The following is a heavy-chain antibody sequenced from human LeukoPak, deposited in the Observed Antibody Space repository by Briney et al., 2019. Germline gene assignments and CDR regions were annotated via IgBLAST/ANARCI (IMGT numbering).Heavy chain of an antibody. V-gene: IGHV1-2*02. CDR2: INPNSGGT. Sequence: VKVSCKASGYTFTGYYMHWVRQAPGQGLEWMGWINPNSGGTNYAQKFQGRVTMTRDTSISTAYMELSRLRSDDTAVYYCARDKGSGWPYYFDYWGQGTPVTVSS. CDR3: ARDKGSGWPYYFDY. D-gene: IGHD6-19*01. CDR1: GYTFTGYY. J-gene: IGHJ4*02.